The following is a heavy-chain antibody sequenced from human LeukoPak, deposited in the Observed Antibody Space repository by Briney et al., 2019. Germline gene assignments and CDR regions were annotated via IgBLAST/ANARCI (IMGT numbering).Heavy chain of an antibody. J-gene: IGHJ4*02. CDR3: ARDRRWGVTTLNFDY. CDR2: IIPILGIA. D-gene: IGHD4-17*01. V-gene: IGHV1-69*04. Sequence: ASVKVSCKASGGTFSSYAISWVRQAPGQGLEWVGRIIPILGIANYAQKFQGRVTITADKSTSTAYMELSSLRSEDTAVYYCARDRRWGVTTLNFDYWAREPWSPSPQ. CDR1: GGTFSSYA.